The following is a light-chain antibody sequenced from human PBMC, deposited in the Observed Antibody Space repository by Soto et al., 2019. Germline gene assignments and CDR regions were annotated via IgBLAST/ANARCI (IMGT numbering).Light chain of an antibody. Sequence: QSVLTQPASVSGSPGQSITISCTGTSSDVGGYNYVSWYQHHPGKAPKLMIFDVSNRPSGVSNRFSGSKSGNTASLTISGLQAEDEADYYCCSYAGSYSLYVFGTGTKVTVL. V-gene: IGLV2-14*03. J-gene: IGLJ1*01. CDR3: CSYAGSYSLYV. CDR2: DVS. CDR1: SSDVGGYNY.